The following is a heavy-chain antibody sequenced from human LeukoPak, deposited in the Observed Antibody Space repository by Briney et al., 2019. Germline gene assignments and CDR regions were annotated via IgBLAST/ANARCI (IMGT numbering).Heavy chain of an antibody. Sequence: ASVKVSCKASGYTFTGYYMHWVRQAPGQGLEWMGWINPNSGGTNYAQKFQGGVTMTRDTSISTAYMELSRLRSDDTAVYYCARDLITMVRGASQYYYYYYMDVWGKGTTVTVSS. D-gene: IGHD3-10*01. V-gene: IGHV1-2*02. J-gene: IGHJ6*03. CDR1: GYTFTGYY. CDR3: ARDLITMVRGASQYYYYYYMDV. CDR2: INPNSGGT.